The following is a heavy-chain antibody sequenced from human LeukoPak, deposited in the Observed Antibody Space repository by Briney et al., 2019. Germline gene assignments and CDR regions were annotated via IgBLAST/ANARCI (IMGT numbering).Heavy chain of an antibody. V-gene: IGHV4-30-2*01. CDR2: IYHSGST. Sequence: PSETLSLTCAVSGGSISSGGYSWSWIRQPPGKGLEWIGYIYHSGSTYYNPSLKSRVTISVDRSKNQFSLKLSSVIAADTAVYYCASYVLRYFDWLRRDAFDIWGQGTMVTVSS. D-gene: IGHD3-9*01. J-gene: IGHJ3*02. CDR3: ASYVLRYFDWLRRDAFDI. CDR1: GGSISSGGYS.